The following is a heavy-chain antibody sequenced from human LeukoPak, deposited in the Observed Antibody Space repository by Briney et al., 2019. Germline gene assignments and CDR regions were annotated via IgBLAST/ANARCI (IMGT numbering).Heavy chain of an antibody. D-gene: IGHD6-6*01. Sequence: PETLSLTCTVSGYSISSGYYWGWIRQPPGKGLEWIGSIYHSGSTYYNPSLKSRVTISVDTSKNQFSLKLSSVTAADTAVYYCASPAGRPDYWGQGTLVTVSS. CDR3: ASPAGRPDY. J-gene: IGHJ4*02. CDR1: GYSISSGYY. CDR2: IYHSGST. V-gene: IGHV4-38-2*02.